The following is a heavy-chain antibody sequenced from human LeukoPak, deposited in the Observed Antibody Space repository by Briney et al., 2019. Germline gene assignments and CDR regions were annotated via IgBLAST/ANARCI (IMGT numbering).Heavy chain of an antibody. CDR1: GYTFTSYA. J-gene: IGHJ4*02. D-gene: IGHD6-13*01. V-gene: IGHV1-3*01. CDR2: INAGNGNT. Sequence: ASVKVSCKASGYTFTSYAMHWVRQAPGQRLEWMGWINAGNGNTKYSQKFQGRVTITRDTSASTAYMELSSLRSEDTAVYCCARDGYIAAAGGFDYWGQGTLVTVSS. CDR3: ARDGYIAAAGGFDY.